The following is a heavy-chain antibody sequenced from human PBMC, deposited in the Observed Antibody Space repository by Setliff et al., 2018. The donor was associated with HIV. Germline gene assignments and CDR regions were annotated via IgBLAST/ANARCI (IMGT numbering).Heavy chain of an antibody. V-gene: IGHV3-23*01. CDR1: GFSFSTYS. J-gene: IGHJ4*02. D-gene: IGHD6-19*01. Sequence: AGSLRLSCVVSGFSFSTYSMSWVRQGPGKGLEWISGLSATGVTTHYADSVKGRSTISRDNSKDTLYLQLNSLRAEDTAVYYCVKDELGSYSSGWFFDQWGQGTLVTVSS. CDR3: VKDELGSYSSGWFFDQ. CDR2: LSATGVTT.